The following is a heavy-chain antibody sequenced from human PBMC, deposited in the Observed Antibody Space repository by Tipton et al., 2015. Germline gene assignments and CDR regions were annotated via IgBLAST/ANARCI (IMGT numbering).Heavy chain of an antibody. CDR1: GGSVSSGRYY. V-gene: IGHV4-61*01. CDR3: ARDLEHGMDV. Sequence: LRLSCTVSGGSVSSGRYYWSWIRQPPGKGLECIGYIYYTGSTHYNPSLKSRVTISVDTSKSQFSLKMSSVTAADTAVYFCARDLEHGMDVWGQGTTVTVS. CDR2: IYYTGST. J-gene: IGHJ6*02.